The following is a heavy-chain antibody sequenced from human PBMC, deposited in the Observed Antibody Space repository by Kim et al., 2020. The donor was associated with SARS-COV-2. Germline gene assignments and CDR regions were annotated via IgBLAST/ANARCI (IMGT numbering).Heavy chain of an antibody. Sequence: GGSLRLSCAASGFSFSTYGIHWVRQAPGKGLEWVAVISYDGSNEYYADSVKGRFTISRDNSKNTLFLQMNSLRAEDTAVYYCAKSQTRIFGLVPSEYNG. V-gene: IGHV3-30*18. CDR3: AKSQTRIFGLVPSEYNG. CDR1: GFSFSTYG. D-gene: IGHD3-3*02. J-gene: IGHJ6*01. CDR2: ISYDGSNE.